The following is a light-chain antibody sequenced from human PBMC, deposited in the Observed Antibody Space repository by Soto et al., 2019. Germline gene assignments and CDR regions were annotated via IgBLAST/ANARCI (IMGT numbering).Light chain of an antibody. CDR1: SSDVGGYNY. CDR3: SSYTSTSTYV. CDR2: HVS. Sequence: VLAQPASVSESPGQSITISCTGTSSDVGGYNYVSWYQQYPGKAPKLMIYHVSNRPSGVSNRFSGSKSGNSASLTISGLQAEDEADYYCSSYTSTSTYVFGTGTKVTVL. J-gene: IGLJ1*01. V-gene: IGLV2-14*01.